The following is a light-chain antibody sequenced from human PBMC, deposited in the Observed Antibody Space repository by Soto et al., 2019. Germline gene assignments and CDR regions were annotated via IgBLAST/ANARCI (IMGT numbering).Light chain of an antibody. Sequence: DLQMTQSPSSLSASVGDRVTIICRASQGIGNYVGWYQQKPGKAPKRLIYAASILESGVPPRFSGSGSGTEFTLTISTLQLEDFAVYYCLQQSSYPQSFGGGTTVEIK. CDR3: LQQSSYPQS. CDR1: QGIGNY. V-gene: IGKV1-17*01. J-gene: IGKJ4*01. CDR2: AAS.